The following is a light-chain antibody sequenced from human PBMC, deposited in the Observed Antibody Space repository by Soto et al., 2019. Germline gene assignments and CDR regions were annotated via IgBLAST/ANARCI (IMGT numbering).Light chain of an antibody. Sequence: QSVLTQPPSASGTPGQRVTISCSGSSSNIAFNPVNWYQHLPGTAPKVLVYENNRPSGISNRFSGSKSGNTASLTISGLQAEDEADYYCSSYTSSSTLYVFGTGTKVTVL. CDR2: ENN. V-gene: IGLV1-44*01. J-gene: IGLJ1*01. CDR1: SSNIAFNP. CDR3: SSYTSSSTLYV.